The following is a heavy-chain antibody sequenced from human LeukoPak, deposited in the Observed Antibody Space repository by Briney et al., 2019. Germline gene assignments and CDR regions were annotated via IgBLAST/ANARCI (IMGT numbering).Heavy chain of an antibody. CDR1: GYSFTSYW. Sequence: GESLKISCKGSGYSFTSYWIGWVRQMPGKGLEWMGIIYPGDSDTRYSPSFQGQVTISADKSISTAYLQWSSLKASDTAMYFCSRHSEGGYDAFDIWCQGRMVTVSS. CDR2: IYPGDSDT. J-gene: IGHJ3*02. V-gene: IGHV5-51*01. D-gene: IGHD6-25*01. CDR3: SRHSEGGYDAFDI.